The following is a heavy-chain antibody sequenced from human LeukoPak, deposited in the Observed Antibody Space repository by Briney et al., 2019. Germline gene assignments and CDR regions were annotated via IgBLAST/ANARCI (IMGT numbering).Heavy chain of an antibody. Sequence: GRSLRLCCAASGFTFSSYAMHWVRQAPGKGLEWVAVISYDGSNKYYADSVKGRFTISRDNSKNTLYLQMNSLRAEDTAVYYCARDYGADACDIWGQGTMVTVSS. CDR2: ISYDGSNK. D-gene: IGHD4-17*01. CDR3: ARDYGADACDI. J-gene: IGHJ3*02. V-gene: IGHV3-30-3*01. CDR1: GFTFSSYA.